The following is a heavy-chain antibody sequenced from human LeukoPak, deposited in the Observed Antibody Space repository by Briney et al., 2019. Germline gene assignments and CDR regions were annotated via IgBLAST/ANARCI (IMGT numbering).Heavy chain of an antibody. V-gene: IGHV3-30*18. D-gene: IGHD6-13*01. J-gene: IGHJ4*02. CDR3: AKDGQLGGSSWFTLYFDY. Sequence: PGGSLRLSCAASRFSFRSYDMHWVRQAPGKGLEWVAVISYDGSNTYYTDSVKGRFTISRDNSKNTLYLQMNSLRPEDTGVYYCAKDGQLGGSSWFTLYFDYWGQGTLVAVSS. CDR2: ISYDGSNT. CDR1: RFSFRSYD.